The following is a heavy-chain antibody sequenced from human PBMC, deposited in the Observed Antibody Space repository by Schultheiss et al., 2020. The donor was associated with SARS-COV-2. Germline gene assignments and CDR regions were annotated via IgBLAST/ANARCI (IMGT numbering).Heavy chain of an antibody. Sequence: GGSLRLSCAASGFTFSSYSMNWVRQAPGKGLEWVSGISGSGGSTYYADSVKGRFTISRDNSKNTLFLEMNSLRAEDTAAYYCARADYDYYYYGMDLWGQGTLVTVSS. D-gene: IGHD4-17*01. V-gene: IGHV3-23*01. CDR1: GFTFSSYS. J-gene: IGHJ6*02. CDR2: ISGSGGST. CDR3: ARADYDYYYYGMDL.